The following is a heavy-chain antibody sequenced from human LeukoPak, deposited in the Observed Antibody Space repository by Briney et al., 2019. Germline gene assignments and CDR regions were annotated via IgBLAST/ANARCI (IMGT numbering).Heavy chain of an antibody. CDR1: GGSISSYF. CDR3: ARIVLDERKYYYYYYMDV. CDR2: IYTSGST. J-gene: IGHJ6*03. Sequence: SETLSLTCSVSGGSISSYFWSWIRQPAGKGLEWIGRIYTSGSTNYNPSLKSRVTMSVDTSKKQFSLKLSSVTAADTAVYYCARIVLDERKYYYYYYMDVWGKGTTVTVSS. V-gene: IGHV4-4*07. D-gene: IGHD1-1*01.